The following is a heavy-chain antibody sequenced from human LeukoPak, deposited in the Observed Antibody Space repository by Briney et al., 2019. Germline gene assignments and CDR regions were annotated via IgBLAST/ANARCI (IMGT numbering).Heavy chain of an antibody. D-gene: IGHD2-15*01. V-gene: IGHV1-2*02. Sequence: VSVKVSCKAPGYTFTGYYMHWVRQAPGQGLEWMGWINPNSGGTNYAQKFQGRVTMTRDTSISTAYMELSRLRSDDTAVCYCARESSAELLRNWYFDLWGRSTLVTVSS. CDR3: ARESSAELLRNWYFDL. J-gene: IGHJ2*01. CDR2: INPNSGGT. CDR1: GYTFTGYY.